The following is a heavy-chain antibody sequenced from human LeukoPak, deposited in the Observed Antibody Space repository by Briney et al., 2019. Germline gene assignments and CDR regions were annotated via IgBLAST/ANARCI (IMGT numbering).Heavy chain of an antibody. CDR2: ISWNSGSI. CDR3: AKDCGLWFGELSLFDY. CDR1: GFTFDDYA. D-gene: IGHD3-10*01. Sequence: GGSLRLSCAASGFTFDDYAMHWVRQAPGKGLEWVSGISWNSGSIGYADSVKGRFTISRDNAKNSLYLQMNSLRAEDTAVYYCAKDCGLWFGELSLFDYWGQGTLVTVSS. J-gene: IGHJ4*02. V-gene: IGHV3-9*01.